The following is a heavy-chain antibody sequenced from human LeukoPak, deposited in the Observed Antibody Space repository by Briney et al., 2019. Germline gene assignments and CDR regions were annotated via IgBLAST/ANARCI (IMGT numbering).Heavy chain of an antibody. Sequence: GGSLRLSCAASGFTFSSYAMSSVRQAPGKGLGWVSGISGGGGRTYYADSVKRQFTISRDNSKNTLYLQMDSLRAEDTAVYYCAKVGESGGVWKYYFDYWGQGTLVTVSS. CDR1: GFTFSSYA. CDR3: AKVGESGGVWKYYFDY. D-gene: IGHD2-15*01. V-gene: IGHV3-23*01. J-gene: IGHJ4*02. CDR2: ISGGGGRT.